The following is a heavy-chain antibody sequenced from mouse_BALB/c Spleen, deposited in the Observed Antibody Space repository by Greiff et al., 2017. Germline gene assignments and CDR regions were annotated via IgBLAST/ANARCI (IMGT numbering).Heavy chain of an antibody. CDR1: GFTFSSYG. CDR2: ISSGGSYT. J-gene: IGHJ3*01. CDR3: ASHYGNYGFAY. D-gene: IGHD2-1*01. V-gene: IGHV5-6*02. Sequence: DVMLVESGGDLVKPGGSLKLSCAASGFTFSSYGMSWVRQTPDKRLEWVATISSGGSYTYYPDSVKGRFTISRDNAKNTLYLQMSSLKSEDTAMYYCASHYGNYGFAYWGQGTLVTVSA.